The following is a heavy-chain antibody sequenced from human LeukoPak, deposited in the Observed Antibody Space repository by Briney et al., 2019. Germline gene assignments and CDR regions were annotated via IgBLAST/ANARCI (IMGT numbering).Heavy chain of an antibody. Sequence: GGSLRLSCAASGFTFSTYSMTWVRRAPGKGLEWVSDSDSTSRYIHYADSVRGRFTISRDNAKNSLYLQMNNLRVEDTAVYYCAREEVKSFDNWGQGTLVTVSS. CDR1: GFTFSTYS. V-gene: IGHV3-21*04. J-gene: IGHJ4*02. CDR2: SDSTSRYI. CDR3: AREEVKSFDN.